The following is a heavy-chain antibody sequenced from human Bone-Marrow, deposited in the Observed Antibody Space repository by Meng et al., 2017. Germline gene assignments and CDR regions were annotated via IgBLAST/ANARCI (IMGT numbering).Heavy chain of an antibody. CDR1: GYSFTSYW. V-gene: IGHV5-51*01. CDR3: ARLVVYGGNTPYYFDY. CDR2: IYPGDSDT. J-gene: IGHJ4*02. D-gene: IGHD4-23*01. Sequence: GGSLRLSCKGSGYSFTSYWIGWVRQMPGKGLEWMGIIYPGDSDTRYSPSFQGQVTISADKSISTAYLQWSSLKASDTAMYYCARLVVYGGNTPYYFDYWGQGTLVTVSS.